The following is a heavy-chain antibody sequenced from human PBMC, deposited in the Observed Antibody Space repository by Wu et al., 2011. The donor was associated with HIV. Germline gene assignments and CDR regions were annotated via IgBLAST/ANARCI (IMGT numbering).Heavy chain of an antibody. Sequence: QVQLVQSGAEVKKPGASVKVSCKASGYTLTDYYMHWVRQAPGHGLEWVGWINPNSGGTNYAQKFQGRVTMTRDTSISTAYMEMRRLRSDDTAVYYCARDYYDNSGYYYYYYGMDVWGLGTTVTVSS. J-gene: IGHJ6*02. V-gene: IGHV1-2*02. CDR2: INPNSGGT. CDR3: ARDYYDNSGYYYYYYGMDV. D-gene: IGHD3-22*01. CDR1: GYTLTDYY.